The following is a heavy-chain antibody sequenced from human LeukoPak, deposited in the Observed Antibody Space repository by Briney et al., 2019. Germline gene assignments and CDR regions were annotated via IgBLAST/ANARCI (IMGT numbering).Heavy chain of an antibody. Sequence: SETLSLTCAVYGGSFSGYYWSWIRQPPGKGLEWIGEINHSGRTNYNPSLKSRVTISVDTSKNQFTLKVRSVTAADTGVYFCARKGLRPLEWLSEYFFDYWGQGTLVSVAS. CDR1: GGSFSGYY. CDR2: INHSGRT. CDR3: ARKGLRPLEWLSEYFFDY. D-gene: IGHD3-3*01. J-gene: IGHJ4*02. V-gene: IGHV4-34*01.